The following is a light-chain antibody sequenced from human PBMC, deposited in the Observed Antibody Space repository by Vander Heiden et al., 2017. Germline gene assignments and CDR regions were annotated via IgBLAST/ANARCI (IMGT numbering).Light chain of an antibody. Sequence: EIALTQSPGTLSLSPGERATLSCRASQSVSSSYLGWYQQKPGQAPRLLIYGASSRVTGIPDRFSGSGSGTDFTLTISRLEPEDFAVYYCQQEGSSPCTFGQGTKLEIK. J-gene: IGKJ2*02. CDR1: QSVSSSY. CDR2: GAS. V-gene: IGKV3-20*01. CDR3: QQEGSSPCT.